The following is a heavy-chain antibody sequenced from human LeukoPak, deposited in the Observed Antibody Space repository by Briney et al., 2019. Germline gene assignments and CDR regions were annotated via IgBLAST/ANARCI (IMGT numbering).Heavy chain of an antibody. CDR2: ITSSSTSI. D-gene: IGHD5-18*01. CDR3: ARDPPAGYSYGYV. Sequence: TGGSLRLSCAASGFIFDTYTLNWVRQAPGKGLEWVSYITSSSTSIYYADSVKGRFTISRDNAKNTLYLQMNSLRAEDTAVYYCARDPPAGYSYGYVWGQGTLVTVSS. CDR1: GFIFDTYT. J-gene: IGHJ4*02. V-gene: IGHV3-48*01.